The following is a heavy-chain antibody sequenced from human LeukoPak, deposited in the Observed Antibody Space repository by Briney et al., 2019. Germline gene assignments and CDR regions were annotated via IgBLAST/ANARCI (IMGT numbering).Heavy chain of an antibody. J-gene: IGHJ4*02. V-gene: IGHV4-59*12. Sequence: SETLSLTCTVSGGSISSYYWSWIRQPPGKGLEWIGYIYYSGSTNYNPSLKSRVTMSVDTSKNQFSLKLSSVTAADTAVYYCARPSDTAMRLDLYYFDYWGQGTLVTVSS. D-gene: IGHD5-18*01. CDR2: IYYSGST. CDR1: GGSISSYY. CDR3: ARPSDTAMRLDLYYFDY.